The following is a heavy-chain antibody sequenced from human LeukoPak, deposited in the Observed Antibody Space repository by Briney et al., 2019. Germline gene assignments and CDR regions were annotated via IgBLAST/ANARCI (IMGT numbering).Heavy chain of an antibody. J-gene: IGHJ6*02. V-gene: IGHV1-46*01. CDR1: GYTFTSYY. CDR3: ARDLYADTATYGMDV. CDR2: INPSGGST. D-gene: IGHD5-18*01. Sequence: GASVKVSCKASGYTFTSYYMHWVRQAPGQGLEWMGIINPSGGSTSYAQKFQGRVTMTRDTSTSTGYMELSSLSSEDTAVYYCARDLYADTATYGMDVWGQGTTVTVSS.